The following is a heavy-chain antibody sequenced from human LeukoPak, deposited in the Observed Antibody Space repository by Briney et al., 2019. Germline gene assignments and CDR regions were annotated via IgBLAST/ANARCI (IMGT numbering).Heavy chain of an antibody. CDR2: INPNSGGT. J-gene: IGHJ6*02. CDR1: GYTFTGYY. D-gene: IGHD3-10*01. V-gene: IGHV1-2*02. CDR3: ARDDAPMVRGVTTLYYYYYGMDV. Sequence: ASVKVSCKASGYTFTGYYMHWVRQAPGQGLEWMGWINPNSGGTNYAQKFQGRVTMTRDTSISTAYMELSRLRSDDTAVYYCARDDAPMVRGVTTLYYYYYGMDVWGQGTTVTVSS.